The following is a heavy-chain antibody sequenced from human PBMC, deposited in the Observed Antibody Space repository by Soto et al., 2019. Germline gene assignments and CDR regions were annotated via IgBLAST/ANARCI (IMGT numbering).Heavy chain of an antibody. V-gene: IGHV4-4*02. CDR1: SASISNSNW. Sequence: QVQLQESGPGLVKPSGTLSLTCAVSSASISNSNWWSWVRQPPGKGLEWIGEIYHSGSTNYNPSLKRRVTISVDKSKNQFSLKLSSVTAADTAVYYCARNPSGWYGAFDIWGQGTMVTVSA. CDR3: ARNPSGWYGAFDI. J-gene: IGHJ3*02. D-gene: IGHD6-19*01. CDR2: IYHSGST.